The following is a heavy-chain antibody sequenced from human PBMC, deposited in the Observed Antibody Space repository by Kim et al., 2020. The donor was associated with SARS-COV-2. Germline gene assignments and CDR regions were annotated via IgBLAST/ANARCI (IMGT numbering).Heavy chain of an antibody. CDR3: ARSLSHSPSSSWVRFDP. V-gene: IGHV4-34*01. CDR2: IYHSGTT. D-gene: IGHD6-13*01. CDR1: GGSFSGYY. Sequence: SETLSLTCAVYGGSFSGYYWSWIRQPPGKGLEWIGDIYHSGTTKYNPSLKSRVTISVDTSKNQFSLKLSSVTAADTAVYFCARSLSHSPSSSWVRFDPWGQGTLVTVSS. J-gene: IGHJ5*02.